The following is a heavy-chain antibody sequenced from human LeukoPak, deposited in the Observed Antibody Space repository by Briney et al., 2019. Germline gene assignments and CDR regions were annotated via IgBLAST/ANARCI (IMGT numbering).Heavy chain of an antibody. CDR1: GGSFSGYY. CDR3: ARGPGERPKGYCSGGSCYALFDY. D-gene: IGHD2-15*01. CDR2: INHSGST. J-gene: IGHJ4*02. V-gene: IGHV4-34*01. Sequence: SETLSLTCAVYGGSFSGYYWSWIRQPPGKGLEWIGEINHSGSTNYNPSLKSRVTISVDTSKNQFSLKLSSVTAADTAVYYCARGPGERPKGYCSGGSCYALFDYWGQGTLVTVSS.